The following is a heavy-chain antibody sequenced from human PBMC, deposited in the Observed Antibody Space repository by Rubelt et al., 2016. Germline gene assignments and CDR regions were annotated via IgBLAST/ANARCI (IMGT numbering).Heavy chain of an antibody. Sequence: QVQLVQSGAEVKKPGASVKVSCKASGYSFASNAIQWLRQAPGQRLEWMGFINVGIGNTRYSQNYQGRVTITRDTSASTVYMELSSLTSEDSAVYYCVRDRYSKATLWFWGQGTLVAVSS. CDR2: INVGIGNT. D-gene: IGHD5-18*01. CDR1: GYSFASNA. CDR3: VRDRYSKATLWF. J-gene: IGHJ4*02. V-gene: IGHV1-3*01.